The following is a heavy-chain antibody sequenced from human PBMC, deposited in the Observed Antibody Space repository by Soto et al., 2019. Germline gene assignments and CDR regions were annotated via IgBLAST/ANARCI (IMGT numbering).Heavy chain of an antibody. CDR2: IYYSGST. CDR3: ARAAIVAATIDAFDI. D-gene: IGHD2-15*01. Sequence: ASETLSLTCSVSGGSMNSYYWSWIRQPPGKGLEWIGYIYYSGSTNYSPSLKSRVTISIDTSKKQFSLNLRSVTAADTAVYYCARAAIVAATIDAFDIWGQGTMVTVSS. CDR1: GGSMNSYY. J-gene: IGHJ3*02. V-gene: IGHV4-59*01.